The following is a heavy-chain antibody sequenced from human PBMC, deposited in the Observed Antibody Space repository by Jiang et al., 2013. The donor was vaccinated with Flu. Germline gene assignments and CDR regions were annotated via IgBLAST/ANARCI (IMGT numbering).Heavy chain of an antibody. Sequence: GPGLVKSSETLSLTCAVSGDSSTSYYWTWIRQTADKGLEWIGRMYSSGTTNYNPSLQSRVSMSVSTSKKQFSLKLRSVTAADTAMYYCAITYYFDSSDYFSNDAFNVWGRGTMVTVSP. D-gene: IGHD3-22*01. CDR3: AITYYFDSSDYFSNDAFNV. CDR2: MYSSGTT. V-gene: IGHV4-4*07. J-gene: IGHJ3*01. CDR1: GDSSTSYY.